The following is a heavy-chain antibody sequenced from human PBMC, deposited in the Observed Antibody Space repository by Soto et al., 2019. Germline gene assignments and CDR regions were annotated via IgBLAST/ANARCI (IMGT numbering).Heavy chain of an antibody. D-gene: IGHD1-7*01. V-gene: IGHV4-30-4*01. CDR2: ISYGGST. CDR1: GGSISSGNYY. J-gene: IGHJ4*02. CDR3: ATMGTPATGLYYFDY. Sequence: QVQLQESGPGLVKPSQTLSLTCTVSGGSISSGNYYWSWIRQPPGKGLEWIGFISYGGSTYYSAALKTRFRLSVDTSKDQFSLNLSFVTAADTAVYYCATMGTPATGLYYFDYWGQGTLVTVSS.